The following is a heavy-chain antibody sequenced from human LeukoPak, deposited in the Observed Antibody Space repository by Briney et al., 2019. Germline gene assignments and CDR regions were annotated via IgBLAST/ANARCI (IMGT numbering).Heavy chain of an antibody. V-gene: IGHV1-2*02. CDR1: GFTFTGYY. CDR3: ARDRSTTGTSLTDY. J-gene: IGHJ4*02. Sequence: ASVKVSCKVSGFTFTGYYIHWVRQAPGQGLEWMGWINPISGGTDYAQKFQGMVSMTRDTSITTVYMDLTRLGSDDTAVYYCARDRSTTGTSLTDYWGQGTVVTVSS. CDR2: INPISGGT. D-gene: IGHD1-1*01.